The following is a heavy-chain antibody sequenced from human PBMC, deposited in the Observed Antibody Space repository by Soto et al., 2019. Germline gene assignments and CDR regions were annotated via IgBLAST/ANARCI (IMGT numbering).Heavy chain of an antibody. V-gene: IGHV3-9*01. CDR3: AISGIAAAGTFDY. J-gene: IGHJ4*02. Sequence: SGGSLRLSCAASGFTFSKNAMHWVRQAPGKGLEWVSGISWNSGSIGYADSVKGRFTISRDNAKNSLYLQMNSLRAEDTALYYCAISGIAAAGTFDYWGQGTLVTV. CDR1: GFTFSKNA. CDR2: ISWNSGSI. D-gene: IGHD6-13*01.